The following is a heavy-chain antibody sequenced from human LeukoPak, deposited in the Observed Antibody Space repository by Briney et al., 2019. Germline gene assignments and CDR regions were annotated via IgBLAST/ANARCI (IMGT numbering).Heavy chain of an antibody. J-gene: IGHJ2*01. CDR1: GGSISSGSYY. D-gene: IGHD3-9*01. Sequence: SQTLSLTCTVSGGSISSGSYYWSWIRQPAGKGLEWIGRIYTSGSTNYNPSLKSRVTISVDTSKNQFSLKLSSVTAADPALYYCARDPFPRDRYFDLWGRGTLVTVSS. CDR2: IYTSGST. CDR3: ARDPFPRDRYFDL. V-gene: IGHV4-61*02.